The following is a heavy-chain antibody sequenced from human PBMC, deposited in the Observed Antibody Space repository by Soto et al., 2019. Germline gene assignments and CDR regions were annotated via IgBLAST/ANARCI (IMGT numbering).Heavy chain of an antibody. Sequence: PGGSLRLSCAASGFTFSSYAMSWVRQAPGKGLEWVSSISGIGHSTYYADSVKGRFTISRDNSKNTLFLQMSSLRAEDTAVYYGAKRIMATIGHFDSWGQGTLFTVSS. CDR3: AKRIMATIGHFDS. CDR1: GFTFSSYA. D-gene: IGHD5-12*01. V-gene: IGHV3-23*01. CDR2: ISGIGHST. J-gene: IGHJ4*02.